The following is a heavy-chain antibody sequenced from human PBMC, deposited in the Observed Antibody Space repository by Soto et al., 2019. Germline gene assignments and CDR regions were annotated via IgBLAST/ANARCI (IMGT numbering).Heavy chain of an antibody. CDR2: IYYSGST. D-gene: IGHD3-10*01. Sequence: SETLSLTCSVSGGSISSYYWSWIRQPPGKGLEWIAYIYYSGSTSYNPSLKSRVTISVDTPKNQFSLKLSSVTAADTAVYYCARRYGGAFDIWGQGTMVTVSS. V-gene: IGHV4-59*08. J-gene: IGHJ3*02. CDR3: ARRYGGAFDI. CDR1: GGSISSYY.